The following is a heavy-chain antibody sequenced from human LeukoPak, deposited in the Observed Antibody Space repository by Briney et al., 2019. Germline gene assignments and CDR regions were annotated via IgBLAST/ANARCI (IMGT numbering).Heavy chain of an antibody. Sequence: SETLSLTCAVYGGSFSGYYWSWIRQPPGKGLEWIGEINHSGSTNYNPSLKSRVTISVDTSKNQFSLKLSSVTAADTAVYYCARGPNPYDDYAIEYFQHWGQGTLVTVSS. D-gene: IGHD4-17*01. J-gene: IGHJ1*01. V-gene: IGHV4-34*01. CDR2: INHSGST. CDR3: ARGPNPYDDYAIEYFQH. CDR1: GGSFSGYY.